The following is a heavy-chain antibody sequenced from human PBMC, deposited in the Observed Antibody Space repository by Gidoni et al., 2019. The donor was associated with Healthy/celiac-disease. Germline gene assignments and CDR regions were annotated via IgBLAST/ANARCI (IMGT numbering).Heavy chain of an antibody. V-gene: IGHV4-39*01. Sequence: QLQLQESGPGLVKPSETLSLTCTVSGGSISSSSYYWGWIRQPPGKGLEWIGSIYYSGSTYYNPSLKSRVTISVDTSKNQSSLKLSSVTAADTAVYYCARHSDGYNIIDSELDYWGQGTLVTVSS. CDR2: IYYSGST. CDR3: ARHSDGYNIIDSELDY. J-gene: IGHJ4*02. D-gene: IGHD2-21*01. CDR1: GGSISSSSYY.